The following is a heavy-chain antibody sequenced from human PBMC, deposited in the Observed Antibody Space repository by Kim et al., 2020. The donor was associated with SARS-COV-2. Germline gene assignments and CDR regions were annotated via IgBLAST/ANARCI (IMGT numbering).Heavy chain of an antibody. CDR2: IYYSGST. CDR3: ARQLIYCSSTSCYDNYYYYGMEV. V-gene: IGHV4-59*08. D-gene: IGHD2-2*01. J-gene: IGHJ6*02. Sequence: SETLSLTCTVSGGSISSYYWSWIRQPPGKGLEWIGYIYYSGSTNYNPSLKSRVTISVDTSKNQFSLKLSSVTAADTAVYYCARQLIYCSSTSCYDNYYYYGMEVGRQGTTVTVS. CDR1: GGSISSYY.